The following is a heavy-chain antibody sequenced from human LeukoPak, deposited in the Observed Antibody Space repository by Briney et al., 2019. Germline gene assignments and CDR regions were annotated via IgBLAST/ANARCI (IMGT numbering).Heavy chain of an antibody. Sequence: ASVKVSCKASGYTFTTYYMHWVRQAPGQGLEWMGAINPSGGSTSYAQKFQGRLTMTRDTSTSTVYMDLSSLRSEDTAEYHCARGGYYYDSSTLDYWGQGTLVTVFS. V-gene: IGHV1-46*01. CDR2: INPSGGST. CDR3: ARGGYYYDSSTLDY. J-gene: IGHJ4*02. CDR1: GYTFTTYY. D-gene: IGHD3-22*01.